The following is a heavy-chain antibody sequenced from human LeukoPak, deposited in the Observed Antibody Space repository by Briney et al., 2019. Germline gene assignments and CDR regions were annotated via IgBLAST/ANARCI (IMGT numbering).Heavy chain of an antibody. D-gene: IGHD4-17*01. V-gene: IGHV4-34*01. CDR3: ASSAARLRGHGMDV. J-gene: IGHJ6*02. CDR2: INHSGST. Sequence: SETLSLTCAVYGGSFSGYYWSWIRQPPGKGLEWIGEINHSGSTNYNPSLKSRVTISVDMSKNQFSLKLSSVTAADTAVYYCASSAARLRGHGMDVWGQGTTVTVSS. CDR1: GGSFSGYY.